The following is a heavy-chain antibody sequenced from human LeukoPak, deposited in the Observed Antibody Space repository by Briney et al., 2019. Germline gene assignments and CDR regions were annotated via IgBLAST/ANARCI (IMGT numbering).Heavy chain of an antibody. CDR3: ARDPQDYDYVWGSYVR. Sequence: GGSLRLSCAASGFTFSSYWMSWVRQAPGRGLEWVANIKQDGSEKYYVDSVKGRFTISRDNAKNSLYLQMNSLRAENTAVYYCARDPQDYDYVWGSYVRWGQGTLVTVSS. D-gene: IGHD3-16*01. CDR1: GFTFSSYW. CDR2: IKQDGSEK. V-gene: IGHV3-7*01. J-gene: IGHJ4*02.